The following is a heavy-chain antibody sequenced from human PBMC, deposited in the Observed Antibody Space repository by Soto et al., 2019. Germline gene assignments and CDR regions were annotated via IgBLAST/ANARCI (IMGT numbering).Heavy chain of an antibody. Sequence: SETLSLTCTASRRSISSYYSIWIRQPPGKGLEWIGYIYYSGSTNYNLSLKSRVTIAVDTFKHQFSLMLSSVTAADTAVYYCASNGTTHAFDIWGQGTMVIVSS. CDR3: ASNGTTHAFDI. CDR2: IYYSGST. D-gene: IGHD1-1*01. J-gene: IGHJ3*02. CDR1: RRSISSYY. V-gene: IGHV4-59*08.